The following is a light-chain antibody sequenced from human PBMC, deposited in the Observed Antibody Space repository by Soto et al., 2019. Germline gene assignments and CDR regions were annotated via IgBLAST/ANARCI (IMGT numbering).Light chain of an antibody. CDR1: QSVSSN. CDR2: GAS. V-gene: IGKV3-20*01. CDR3: QQYGSSPT. J-gene: IGKJ1*01. Sequence: EVVMTQSPATLSVSPCERATLSCRASQSVSSNLAWYQQKPGQAPRLLIYGASSRATGIPDRFSGSGSGTDFTLTISRLEPEDFAVYYCQQYGSSPTFGQGTRWIS.